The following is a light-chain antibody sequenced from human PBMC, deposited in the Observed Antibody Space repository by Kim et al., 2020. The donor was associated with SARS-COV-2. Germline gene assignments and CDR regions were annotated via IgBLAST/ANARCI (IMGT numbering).Light chain of an antibody. CDR2: DAN. CDR1: RTINAW. J-gene: IGKJ2*01. Sequence: SAAVGDRVTITCRASRTINAWLAWYQQKPGRAPKLLIYDANILHSGVPSRFRGRGSGTEFALTITSVQPDDFATYYCQQFNSYSYSFGQGTKLEI. CDR3: QQFNSYSYS. V-gene: IGKV1-5*01.